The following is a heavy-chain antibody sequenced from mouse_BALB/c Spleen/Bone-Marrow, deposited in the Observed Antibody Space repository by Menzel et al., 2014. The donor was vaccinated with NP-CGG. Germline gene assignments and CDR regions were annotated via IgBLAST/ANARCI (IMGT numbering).Heavy chain of an antibody. CDR1: IFNIKDTY. CDR2: IDPANGNT. Sequence: EVMLVESGAELVKPGASVKLSCTASIFNIKDTYMHWVKQRPEQGLEWIGRIDPANGNTKYDPKFQGKATITADTSSNTAYLQLSSLTSEDTAVYYCARWEYYAMDYWCQGTSVTVSS. CDR3: ARWEYYAMDY. D-gene: IGHD4-1*01. J-gene: IGHJ4*01. V-gene: IGHV14-3*02.